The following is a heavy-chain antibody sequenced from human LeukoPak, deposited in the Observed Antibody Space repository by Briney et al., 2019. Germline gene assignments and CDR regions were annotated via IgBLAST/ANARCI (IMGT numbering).Heavy chain of an antibody. CDR2: IYYSGST. V-gene: IGHV4-59*08. D-gene: IGHD3-22*01. CDR3: ARSTSDYDSSGYQFDY. Sequence: PSETLSLTCTVSGGSISSYYWSWIRQPPGKGLEWIGYIYYSGSTNYNPSLKSRVTISVDTSKNQFSLKLSSVTAADTAVYYCARSTSDYDSSGYQFDYWGQGTLVTVSS. J-gene: IGHJ4*02. CDR1: GGSISSYY.